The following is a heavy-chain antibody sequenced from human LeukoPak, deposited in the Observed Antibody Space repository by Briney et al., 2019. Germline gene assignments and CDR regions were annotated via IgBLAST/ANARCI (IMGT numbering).Heavy chain of an antibody. CDR1: GSSLSTSGVG. J-gene: IGHJ4*02. V-gene: IGHV2-5*02. CDR2: IYWDDDK. D-gene: IGHD6-13*01. Sequence: SGPTLVNPTQTLTLTCTFSGSSLSTSGVGVGWIRQPPGKALEWLALIYWDDDKRYSPSLKSRLTISKDTSKNQVVLTMTNMDPVDTATYYCARRRAEAAGFDYWGQGTLVTVSS. CDR3: ARRRAEAAGFDY.